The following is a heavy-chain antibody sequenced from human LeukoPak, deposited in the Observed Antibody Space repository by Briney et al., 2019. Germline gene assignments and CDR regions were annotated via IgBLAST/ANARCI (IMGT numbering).Heavy chain of an antibody. CDR2: ISSSGSTI. Sequence: GGSLRLSCAASGFTFSDYYMSWIRQAPGKGLEWVSYISSSGSTIYYADSVKGRFTISRDNAKNSLYLQMNSLRAEDTAVYYCASLPGYDILTGYYLDAFDIWGQGTMVTVSS. J-gene: IGHJ3*02. CDR3: ASLPGYDILTGYYLDAFDI. D-gene: IGHD3-9*01. V-gene: IGHV3-11*01. CDR1: GFTFSDYY.